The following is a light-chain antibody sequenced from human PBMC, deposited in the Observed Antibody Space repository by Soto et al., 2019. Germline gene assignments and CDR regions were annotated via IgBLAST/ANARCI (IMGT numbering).Light chain of an antibody. CDR2: GAS. J-gene: IGKJ4*01. Sequence: EIVMTQSPASLSVSPGERVTLSCRASQSVRSEFAWFQQQYGQPPRLLIYGASTRDTGIPARFSGSWSGTEFTLTIQDLQSDDLAVYYCQQSERWPPLTFVGGTKWEIK. V-gene: IGKV3-15*01. CDR3: QQSERWPPLT. CDR1: QSVRSE.